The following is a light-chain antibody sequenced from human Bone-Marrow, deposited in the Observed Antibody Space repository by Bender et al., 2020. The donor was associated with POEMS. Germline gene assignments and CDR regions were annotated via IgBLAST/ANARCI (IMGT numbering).Light chain of an antibody. CDR3: CSYTSSNTLV. V-gene: IGLV2-14*02. J-gene: IGLJ3*02. Sequence: QSALTQPASVSGSPGQSIIISCTGSSSDVGGYNLVFWYQQNPGNAPKLLIYEVNKRPSGVSSRFSGSKSGTAASLTISGLQDEDEADYFCCSYTSSNTLVFGGGTKLTVL. CDR1: SSDVGGYNL. CDR2: EVN.